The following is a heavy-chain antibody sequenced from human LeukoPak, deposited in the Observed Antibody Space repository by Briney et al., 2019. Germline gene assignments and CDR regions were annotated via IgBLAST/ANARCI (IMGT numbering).Heavy chain of an antibody. D-gene: IGHD4-11*01. J-gene: IGHJ4*02. CDR2: IYPGDSDT. V-gene: IGHV5-51*01. CDR1: GYSFTNYW. Sequence: GESLKISCKGSGYSFTNYWIGWVRQKPGKGLEYMGIIYPGDSDTRYSPSFQGQVTISADKSISTAYLQWGSLEASDTAMYYCARSGSSNSYFDYWGQGTLVTVSS. CDR3: ARSGSSNSYFDY.